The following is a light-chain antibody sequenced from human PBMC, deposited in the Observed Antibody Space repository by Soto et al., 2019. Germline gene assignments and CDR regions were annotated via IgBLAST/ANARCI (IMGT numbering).Light chain of an antibody. CDR1: QDISNY. Sequence: DIQMTQSPSSLSASVGDRVTITCQASQDISNYLNWYQQKPGKAPKLLIYDASNLETGVPSRFSGSGSGTDFTFTISSLQPEDIATYYWQQYANLLPYTFGQGTKLEIQ. J-gene: IGKJ2*01. CDR3: QQYANLLPYT. CDR2: DAS. V-gene: IGKV1-33*01.